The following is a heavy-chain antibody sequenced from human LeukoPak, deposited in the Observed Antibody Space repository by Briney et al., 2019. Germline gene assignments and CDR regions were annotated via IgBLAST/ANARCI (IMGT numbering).Heavy chain of an antibody. CDR2: INWNGGST. V-gene: IGHV3-20*04. D-gene: IGHD1-1*01. CDR3: ARGGLIQRHAFDI. J-gene: IGHJ3*02. Sequence: PGGSLRPSCAASGFTFSSYGMHWVRQAPGKGLEWVSGINWNGGSTGNADSVKGRFTISRDNAKNSLYLQMNSLRGEDTALYYCARGGLIQRHAFDIWGQGTMVTVSS. CDR1: GFTFSSYG.